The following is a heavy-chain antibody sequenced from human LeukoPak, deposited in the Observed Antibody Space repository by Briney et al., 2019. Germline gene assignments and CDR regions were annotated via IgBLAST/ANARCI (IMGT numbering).Heavy chain of an antibody. D-gene: IGHD3-10*01. Sequence: PSETLSLTCTVSGDSISSSKKYWGWVRQPPGKGLEWIGSIYYSGNTYYNPSLKSRVTISVDTSKNQFSLKLSSVTAADTAVYYCARGYPDRYGSGSPNWFDPWGQGTLVTVSS. CDR2: IYYSGNT. CDR3: ARGYPDRYGSGSPNWFDP. CDR1: GDSISSSKKY. V-gene: IGHV4-39*07. J-gene: IGHJ5*02.